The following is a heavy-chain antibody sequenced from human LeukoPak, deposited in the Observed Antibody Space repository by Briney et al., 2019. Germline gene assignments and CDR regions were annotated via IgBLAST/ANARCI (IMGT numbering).Heavy chain of an antibody. J-gene: IGHJ6*03. CDR2: ISGDGGST. CDR1: GFTFDDYA. CDR3: AKSSGWNYYYYYMDV. D-gene: IGHD6-19*01. V-gene: IGHV3-43*02. Sequence: GGSLRLSCAASGFTFDDYAMHWVRQAPGKGLEWVSLISGDGGSTYYADSVKGRFTISRDNAKNSLYLQMNSLRAEDTAVYYCAKSSGWNYYYYYMDVWGKGTTVIASS.